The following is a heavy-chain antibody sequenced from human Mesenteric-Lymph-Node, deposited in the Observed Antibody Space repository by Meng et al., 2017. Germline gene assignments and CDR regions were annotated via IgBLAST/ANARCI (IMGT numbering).Heavy chain of an antibody. Sequence: ASVKVSCKASGYTFTGYYMHWVRQAPGQGLEWMGRINPNSGGTNYAQKFQGRVTMTRNTSISTAYMELSSLRSEDTAVYYGARDSGFPTTVTTWDYWGQGTLVTVSS. CDR3: ARDSGFPTTVTTWDY. V-gene: IGHV1-2*06. CDR2: INPNSGGT. CDR1: GYTFTGYY. D-gene: IGHD4-17*01. J-gene: IGHJ4*02.